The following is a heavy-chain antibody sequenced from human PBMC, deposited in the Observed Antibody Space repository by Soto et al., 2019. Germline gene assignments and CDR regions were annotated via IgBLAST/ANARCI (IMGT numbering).Heavy chain of an antibody. CDR2: IYYSGST. J-gene: IGHJ6*02. Sequence: SETLSLTCTVSGGSISSYYWSWIRQPPGKGLEWIGYIYYSGSTNYNPSLKSRVTISVDTSKNQFSLKLSSVTAADTAVYCCARARKETTVRGIDYYYYYGTGVWGQGTTVTVSS. CDR1: GGSISSYY. D-gene: IGHD4-4*01. CDR3: ARARKETTVRGIDYYYYYGTGV. V-gene: IGHV4-59*01.